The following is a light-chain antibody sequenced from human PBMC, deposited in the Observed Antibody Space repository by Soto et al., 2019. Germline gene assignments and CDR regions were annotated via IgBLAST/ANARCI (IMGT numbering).Light chain of an antibody. V-gene: IGLV1-51*01. CDR1: SSNIGNDY. CDR2: DND. CDR3: GTWDGSLDAGV. J-gene: IGLJ2*01. Sequence: QSVLTQPPSVSAAPGQKVTISCSGGSSNIGNDYVSWYQQVPGTAPKVLIYDNDKRPSGIPDRFSGSKSGTSATLAITGLQTGDEADYYCGTWDGSLDAGVFGVGTKLTVL.